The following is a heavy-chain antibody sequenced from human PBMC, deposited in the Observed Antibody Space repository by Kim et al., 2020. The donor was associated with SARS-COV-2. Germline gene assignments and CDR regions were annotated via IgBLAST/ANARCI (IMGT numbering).Heavy chain of an antibody. CDR1: GGSLSSYF. J-gene: IGHJ2*01. CDR3: AIADYGSGFDFWFFDL. Sequence: SETLSLTCTVSGGSLSSYFWSWIRQPPGKGLEWIGYVYYSGSSNYNSSLKSRVTISIDTSKSQFSLKLGSLTTADTAVYYCAIADYGSGFDFWFFDLWGRGTLVTVSS. CDR2: VYYSGSS. D-gene: IGHD5-12*01. V-gene: IGHV4-59*01.